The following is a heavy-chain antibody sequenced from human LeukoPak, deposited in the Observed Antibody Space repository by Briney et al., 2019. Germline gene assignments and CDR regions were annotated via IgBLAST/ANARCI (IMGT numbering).Heavy chain of an antibody. D-gene: IGHD2-21*01. CDR1: GYTFTSYY. CDR2: INPSGGST. CDR3: ARVYMIAYYFDY. J-gene: IGHJ4*02. V-gene: IGHV1-46*01. Sequence: ASVKVSCTASGYTFTSYYMHWVRQAPGQGLEWMGIINPSGGSTSYAQKFQGRVTMTRDTSTSTVYMELSSLRSEDTAVYYCARVYMIAYYFDYWGQGTLVTVSS.